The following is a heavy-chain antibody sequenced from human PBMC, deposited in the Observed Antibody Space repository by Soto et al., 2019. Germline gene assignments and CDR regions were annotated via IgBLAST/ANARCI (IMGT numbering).Heavy chain of an antibody. Sequence: PVGSLRLSCSASGFTFSSHWMHWVRQAPGKGLVWVSHIGPSGSGTRDADSVQGRFTISRDNARNTLYLQMNSLRDEDTAVYYCTRDNNWSYDYWGQGILVTVSS. CDR2: IGPSGSGT. CDR1: GFTFSSHW. D-gene: IGHD1-1*01. CDR3: TRDNNWSYDY. V-gene: IGHV3-74*01. J-gene: IGHJ4*02.